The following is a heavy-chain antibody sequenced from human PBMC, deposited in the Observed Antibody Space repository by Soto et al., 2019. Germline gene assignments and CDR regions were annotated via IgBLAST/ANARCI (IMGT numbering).Heavy chain of an antibody. V-gene: IGHV5-51*07. D-gene: IGHD1-26*01. Sequence: GESLKISCKGSGYSFTSYWIGWVHQMPEKGLEWMGIIYPGDSDTRYSPSFQGQVTISADRSISTAYLQWGSLKASDTAMYYCARHTWSSGSPAAFDYWGQGTQVTVSS. J-gene: IGHJ4*02. CDR3: ARHTWSSGSPAAFDY. CDR1: GYSFTSYW. CDR2: IYPGDSDT.